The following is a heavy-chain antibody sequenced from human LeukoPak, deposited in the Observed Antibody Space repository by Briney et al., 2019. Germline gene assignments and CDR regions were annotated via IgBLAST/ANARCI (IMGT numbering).Heavy chain of an antibody. CDR1: GLTFSSYS. CDR2: ISSSSSYI. J-gene: IGHJ4*02. CDR3: ARARATVRPDY. D-gene: IGHD1-26*01. Sequence: GGSLRLSCAASGLTFSSYSMNWVRQAPGKGLEWVSSISSSSSYIYYADSVKGRFTISRDNAKNSLYLQMNSLRAEDTAVYYCARARATVRPDYWGQGTLVTVSS. V-gene: IGHV3-21*01.